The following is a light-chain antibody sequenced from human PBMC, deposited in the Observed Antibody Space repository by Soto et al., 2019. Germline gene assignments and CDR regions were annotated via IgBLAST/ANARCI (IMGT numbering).Light chain of an antibody. V-gene: IGLV1-51*02. CDR3: GTCATILPSYT. CDR2: ENN. CDR1: SSNIGNNY. J-gene: IGLJ1*01. Sequence: QSVLTQPPSVSAAPGQKVTISCSGSSSNIGNNYVSWYQQLPGTAPKLLIYENNKRPSGIPDRFSGSKSGTSATLGITGLQTGDFSVYYCGTCATILPSYTFGTST.